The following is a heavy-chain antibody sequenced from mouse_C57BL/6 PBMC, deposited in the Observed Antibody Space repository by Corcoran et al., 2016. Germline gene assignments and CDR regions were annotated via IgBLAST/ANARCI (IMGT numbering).Heavy chain of an antibody. Sequence: QIQLVQSGPELKKPGETVKISCKASGYTFTTYGMDWVKQAPGKGLKWMGWINTYSGVPTYADDFKGRFAFSLETSASTAYLQINNLKNEDTATYFCASETDGAMDYWGQGTSVTVSS. CDR2: INTYSGVP. CDR1: GYTFTTYG. V-gene: IGHV9-3*01. J-gene: IGHJ4*01. CDR3: ASETDGAMDY.